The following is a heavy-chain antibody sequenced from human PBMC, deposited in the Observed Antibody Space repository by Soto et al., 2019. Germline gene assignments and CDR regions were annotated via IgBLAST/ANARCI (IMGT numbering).Heavy chain of an antibody. CDR3: AILAMARGVLTYGIEV. D-gene: IGHD3-10*01. CDR2: IEPSDSST. V-gene: IGHV5-10-1*01. CDR1: GYSFTSYW. Sequence: EVQLVQSGADVKKPGESLRFSCQGSGYSFTSYWITWVLQMPGKAPEWMGRIEPSDSSTNYSPSFQGHVTISADKSISTAYPQWSSLNASDTAMYNCAILAMARGVLTYGIEVWGQGTKVTVSS. J-gene: IGHJ6*02.